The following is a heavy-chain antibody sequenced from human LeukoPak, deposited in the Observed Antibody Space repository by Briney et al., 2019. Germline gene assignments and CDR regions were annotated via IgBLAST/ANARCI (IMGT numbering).Heavy chain of an antibody. V-gene: IGHV1-46*01. Sequence: ASVKVSCKASGYTFTSYYIHWVRQAPGQGLEWMGLINPSGGSTNYAQKFQGRVTMTRDTSTSTVYMELSSLRSEDTAVYYCARESGIEYSSSYSAFDIWGQGTMVTVSS. CDR3: ARESGIEYSSSYSAFDI. D-gene: IGHD6-6*01. CDR2: INPSGGST. J-gene: IGHJ3*02. CDR1: GYTFTSYY.